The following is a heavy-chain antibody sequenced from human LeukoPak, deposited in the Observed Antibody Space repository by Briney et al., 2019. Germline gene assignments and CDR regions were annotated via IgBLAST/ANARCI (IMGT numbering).Heavy chain of an antibody. CDR1: GYTFTGYY. D-gene: IGHD4-17*01. CDR2: INPNSGGT. CDR3: ARGPIYGDYYFDY. J-gene: IGHJ4*02. Sequence: APAKVSCKASGYTFTGYYMHWVRQAPGQGLEWMGWINPNSGGTNYAQKFQGRVTMTRDTSISTAYMELSRLRSDDTAVYYCARGPIYGDYYFDYWGQGTLVTVSS. V-gene: IGHV1-2*02.